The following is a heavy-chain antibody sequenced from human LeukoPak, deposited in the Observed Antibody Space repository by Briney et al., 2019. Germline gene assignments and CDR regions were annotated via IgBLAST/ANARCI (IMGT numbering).Heavy chain of an antibody. Sequence: GESLKISCNTSGYNFVNYWIGWVRQMPGKGLEWMTIIYPGDSDTKYSPSFQGQVTISADKSISTAYLQWSSLKASDTGIYYCVRHSAGEVGGPPSPPPGASYYGMDVWGHGTMVTVSS. CDR3: VRHSAGEVGGPPSPPPGASYYGMDV. CDR1: GYNFVNYW. V-gene: IGHV5-51*01. J-gene: IGHJ6*02. CDR2: IYPGDSDT. D-gene: IGHD2-2*01.